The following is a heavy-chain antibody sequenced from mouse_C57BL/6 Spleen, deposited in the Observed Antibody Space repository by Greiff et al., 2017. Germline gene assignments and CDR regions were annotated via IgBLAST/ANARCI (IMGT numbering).Heavy chain of an antibody. CDR3: ASEAWCAY. CDR1: GYNITDYY. CDR2: IDPEDGET. V-gene: IGHV14-2*01. J-gene: IGHJ3*01. Sequence: VQLQQSGAELVKPGASVKMSCKASGYNITDYYMHWVKQRTEKGLEWIGRIDPEDGETKYDPKFQGKATLTVDTSSNTAYLQLSSLTSEDSAGYYCASEAWCAYWGQGTLVTVSA.